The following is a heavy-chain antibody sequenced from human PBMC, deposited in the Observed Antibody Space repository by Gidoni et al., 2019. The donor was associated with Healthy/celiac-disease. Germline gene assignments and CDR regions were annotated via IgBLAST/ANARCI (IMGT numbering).Heavy chain of an antibody. CDR3: GYSSSWPSYYYYYGMDV. CDR1: GGTFSSYA. D-gene: IGHD6-13*01. V-gene: IGHV1-69*04. J-gene: IGHJ6*02. Sequence: QVQLVQSGAEVKKPGSSVKVSCKASGGTFSSYAISWVRQAPGQGLEWMGRIIPILGIANYAQKFQGRVTITADKSTSTAYMELSSLRSEDTDVYYCGYSSSWPSYYYYYGMDVWGQGTTVTVSS. CDR2: IIPILGIA.